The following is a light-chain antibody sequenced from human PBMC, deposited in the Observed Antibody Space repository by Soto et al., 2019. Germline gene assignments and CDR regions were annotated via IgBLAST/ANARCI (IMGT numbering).Light chain of an antibody. Sequence: SPSTVSLYACYTATLSFRPSQTATSTYLAWYQQKPGQAPRLLIYGISSRATGVPDRFSGSGSGTDFTLTISRLEPEDFAVYCCQQYTELTQTFGQGTKV. CDR3: QQYTELTQT. CDR2: GIS. CDR1: QTATSTY. V-gene: IGKV3-20*01. J-gene: IGKJ1*01.